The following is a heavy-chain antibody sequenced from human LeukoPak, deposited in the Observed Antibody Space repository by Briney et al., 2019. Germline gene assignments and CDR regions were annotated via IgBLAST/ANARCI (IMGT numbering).Heavy chain of an antibody. D-gene: IGHD1-26*01. CDR1: VFIFSSYS. CDR3: ARGGEPVGFDY. Sequence: GGSLRLSCAASVFIFSSYSMSWVRQAPGKGLEWVSSISSSSSYIYYADSVKGRFTISRDNAKNSLSLQMNSLRAEDKAVYYCARGGEPVGFDYWGQGTLVTVSS. CDR2: ISSSSSYI. V-gene: IGHV3-21*01. J-gene: IGHJ4*02.